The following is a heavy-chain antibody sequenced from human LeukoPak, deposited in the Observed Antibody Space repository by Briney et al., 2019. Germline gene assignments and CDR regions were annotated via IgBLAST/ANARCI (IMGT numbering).Heavy chain of an antibody. CDR2: RHYSGTT. Sequence: SETLSLTCTVSGGSISSGGYYWSWVRQHPGKGLEWIVYRHYSGTTYYNASLKSRLTISVDTSKNQFSLKLSSVTAADTAVYYCARASLAYCSGGSCYAIDHWGQGTLVTVSS. V-gene: IGHV4-31*03. CDR3: ARASLAYCSGGSCYAIDH. CDR1: GGSISSGGYY. D-gene: IGHD2-15*01. J-gene: IGHJ4*02.